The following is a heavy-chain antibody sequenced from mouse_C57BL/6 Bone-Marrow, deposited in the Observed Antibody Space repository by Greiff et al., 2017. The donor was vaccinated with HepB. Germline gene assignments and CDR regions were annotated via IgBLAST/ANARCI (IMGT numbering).Heavy chain of an antibody. CDR2: ILPSIGRT. CDR1: DSEVFPIAY. V-gene: IGHV15-2*01. CDR3: ARGDSNYSYAMDY. J-gene: IGHJ4*01. Sequence: VQLQESGSELRSPGSSVKLSCKDFDSEVFPIAYMSWVRQKPGHGFEWIGGILPSIGRTIYGEKFEDKATLDADTLSNTAYLELNSLTSEDSAIYYCARGDSNYSYAMDYWGQGTSVTVSS. D-gene: IGHD2-5*01.